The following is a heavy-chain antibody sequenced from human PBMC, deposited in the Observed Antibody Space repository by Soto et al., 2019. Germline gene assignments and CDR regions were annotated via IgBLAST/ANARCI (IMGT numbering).Heavy chain of an antibody. CDR1: GFIFNDHA. CDR2: IGGSGGNT. J-gene: IGHJ4*02. V-gene: IGHV3-23*01. Sequence: GGSMRLSCAASGFIFNDHAMTWVRQAPGKGLEWVSAIGGSGGNTYYAASVKGRFTISRDNSRDTVDLQMNSLRAADTAVYYCASVASDYSNSLDNWVQRILVTVTS. D-gene: IGHD4-4*01. CDR3: ASVASDYSNSLDN.